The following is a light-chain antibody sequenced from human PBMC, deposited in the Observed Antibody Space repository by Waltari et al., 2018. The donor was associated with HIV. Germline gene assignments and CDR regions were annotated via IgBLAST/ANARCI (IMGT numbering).Light chain of an antibody. V-gene: IGKV1-12*01. CDR2: AAS. Sequence: DIQMTQSPSSVSASVGDRVTLTCRASQGVSTWLAWYQHNQGKAPELLVYAASSLQSGAPSRFSGSGSGTDFTLTISSLQPEDSAIYYCQQANSFPPVFGGGTRVEIK. CDR1: QGVSTW. J-gene: IGKJ4*02. CDR3: QQANSFPPV.